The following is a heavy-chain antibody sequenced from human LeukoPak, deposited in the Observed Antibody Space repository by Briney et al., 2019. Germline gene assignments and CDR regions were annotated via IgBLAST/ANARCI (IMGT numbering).Heavy chain of an antibody. CDR3: ARDRYSYGYGFRYFDY. CDR2: IYYSGST. J-gene: IGHJ4*02. Sequence: TQTLSLTCTVSGGSISSGDYYWSWIRQPPGKGLEWIGYIYYSGSTYYNPSLKSRVTISVDTSKNQFSLKLSSVTAADTAVYYCARDRYSYGYGFRYFDYWGQGTLVTVSS. CDR1: GGSISSGDYY. D-gene: IGHD5-18*01. V-gene: IGHV4-30-4*01.